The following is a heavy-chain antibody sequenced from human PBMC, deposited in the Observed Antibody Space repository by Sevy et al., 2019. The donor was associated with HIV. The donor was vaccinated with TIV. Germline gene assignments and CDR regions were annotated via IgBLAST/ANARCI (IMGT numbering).Heavy chain of an antibody. Sequence: GESLKISCAASGFTFSSYAMHWVRLAPGKGLEWVAVISYDGSNKYYADSVKGRFTISRDNSKNTLYLQMNSLRAEDTAVYYCARPSGGDPPYYYYYMDVWGKGTTVTVSS. D-gene: IGHD2-21*01. V-gene: IGHV3-30-3*01. CDR3: ARPSGGDPPYYYYYMDV. CDR1: GFTFSSYA. CDR2: ISYDGSNK. J-gene: IGHJ6*03.